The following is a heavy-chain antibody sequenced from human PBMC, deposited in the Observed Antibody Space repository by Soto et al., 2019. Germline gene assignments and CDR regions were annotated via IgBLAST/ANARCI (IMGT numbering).Heavy chain of an antibody. CDR1: GFTFDDYA. Sequence: GGSLRLSCAASGFTFDDYAMHWVRQAPGKGLEWVSGISWNSGSIGYADSVKGRFTISRDNANNSLYLQMNSLRAEDTALYYCAKEQAPSSSYFHYYYMDVWGKGTTVTVSS. CDR3: AKEQAPSSSYFHYYYMDV. CDR2: ISWNSGSI. J-gene: IGHJ6*03. D-gene: IGHD6-13*01. V-gene: IGHV3-9*01.